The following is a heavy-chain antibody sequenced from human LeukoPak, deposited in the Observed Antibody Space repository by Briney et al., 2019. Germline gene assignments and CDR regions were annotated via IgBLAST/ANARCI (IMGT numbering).Heavy chain of an antibody. CDR3: ARRLSVGVPGYYYYYMDV. V-gene: IGHV4-39*01. Sequence: SETLSLTCTVSGGSISSSTYYWGWIRQPPGKGLEWIGSIYYSGSTYYNPSLKSRVTISVDTSKNQFSLKLSSVTAADTAVYYCARRLSVGVPGYYYYYMDVWGKGTTVTVSS. CDR2: IYYSGST. D-gene: IGHD1-26*01. J-gene: IGHJ6*03. CDR1: GGSISSSTYY.